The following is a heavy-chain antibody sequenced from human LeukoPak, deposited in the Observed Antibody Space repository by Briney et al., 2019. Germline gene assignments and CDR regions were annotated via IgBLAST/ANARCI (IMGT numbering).Heavy chain of an antibody. J-gene: IGHJ4*02. V-gene: IGHV1-2*02. CDR3: AREGSYCVGGDCYSFDF. D-gene: IGHD2-21*02. CDR2: MHPGNGNT. CDR1: GYRFISNY. Sequence: ASVKVSCKASGYRFISNYIQWVRQAPGLGPEWMGWMHPGNGNTRYAEKFQGRVTMTRDTSINTAYMDLNSLRSDDTVVYYCAREGSYCVGGDCYSFDFWGQGTLITVSS.